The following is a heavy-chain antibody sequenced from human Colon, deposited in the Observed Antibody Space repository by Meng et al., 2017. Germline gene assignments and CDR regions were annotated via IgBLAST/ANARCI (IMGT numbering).Heavy chain of an antibody. CDR1: GVSVGSSRYY. D-gene: IGHD3-16*01. J-gene: IGHJ3*02. Sequence: SETLSLTCTASGVSVGSSRYYWSWIRQPPGKGLQWIGDIYYSGNTNYNPSIKSRDTLSEDTFKKQFSLMLNSVSTADAAVYYYARRLAGDNAFDIWGQGTMVTVSS. CDR3: ARRLAGDNAFDI. CDR2: IYYSGNT. V-gene: IGHV4-61*01.